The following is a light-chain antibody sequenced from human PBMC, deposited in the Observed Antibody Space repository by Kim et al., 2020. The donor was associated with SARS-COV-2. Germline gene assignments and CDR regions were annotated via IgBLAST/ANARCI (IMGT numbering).Light chain of an antibody. Sequence: QSALTQPASVSGSPGQSITISCIATSSDVGGYNYVSWYQQHPGKAPQLIIYYVNIRPSGVSNRFSGSKSGNTASLTISGLQAEDEADYYCSSYATVTTRVFGGGTQLTVL. CDR3: SSYATVTTRV. J-gene: IGLJ3*02. CDR1: SSDVGGYNY. V-gene: IGLV2-14*03. CDR2: YVN.